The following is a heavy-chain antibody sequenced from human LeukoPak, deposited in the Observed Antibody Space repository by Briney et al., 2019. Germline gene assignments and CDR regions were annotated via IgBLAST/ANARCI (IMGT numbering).Heavy chain of an antibody. CDR2: IYPGDSDT. CDR1: GYSFTSYW. CDR3: ARAYTTYYYDSSGYNHDAFDI. V-gene: IGHV5-51*01. D-gene: IGHD3-22*01. J-gene: IGHJ3*02. Sequence: GESLKISCKGSGYSFTSYWIGWVRQMPGKGLEWMGIIYPGDSDTRYSPSFQGQVTISADKSNSTAYLQWSSLKASDTAMYYCARAYTTYYYDSSGYNHDAFDIWGQGTMVTVSS.